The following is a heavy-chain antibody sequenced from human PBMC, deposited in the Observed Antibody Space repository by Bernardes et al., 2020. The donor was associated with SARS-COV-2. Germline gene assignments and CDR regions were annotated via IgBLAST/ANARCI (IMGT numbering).Heavy chain of an antibody. CDR1: GFTFSSYA. D-gene: IGHD3-10*01. CDR3: ARDSLVWFGEPGVAGMDV. V-gene: IGHV3-30-3*01. J-gene: IGHJ6*02. Sequence: GGSLRLSCAASGFTFSSYAMHWVRQAPGKGLEWVAVISYDGSNKYYADSVKGRFTISRDNSKNTLYLQMNSLRAEDTAVYYCARDSLVWFGEPGVAGMDVWGQGTTVTVSS. CDR2: ISYDGSNK.